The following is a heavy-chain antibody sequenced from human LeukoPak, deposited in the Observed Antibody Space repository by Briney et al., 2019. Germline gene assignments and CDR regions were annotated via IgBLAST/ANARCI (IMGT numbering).Heavy chain of an antibody. D-gene: IGHD2-15*01. CDR1: GGSISSGDYY. CDR3: TRRVGYCSGGSCYLSGFDY. V-gene: IGHV4-30-4*01. J-gene: IGHJ4*02. CDR2: IYYSGST. Sequence: SETLSLTCTVSGGSISSGDYYWSWIRQPPGKGLEWIGYIYYSGSTYYNPSLKSRVTISVDTSKNQFSLKLSSVTAADTAVYYCTRRVGYCSGGSCYLSGFDYWGQGTLVTVSS.